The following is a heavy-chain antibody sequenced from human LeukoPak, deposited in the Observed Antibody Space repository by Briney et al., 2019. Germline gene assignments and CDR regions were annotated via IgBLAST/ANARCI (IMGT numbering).Heavy chain of an antibody. Sequence: SETLSLTCAVYGASFSGYYWSWIRQPPGKGLEWIGEINHSGSTNYNPSLKSRVTMSVDTSKNQFSLRLSSVTSADTAVYYCARGPFRAAALFGYWGQGTLVIVSS. CDR3: ARGPFRAAALFGY. V-gene: IGHV4-34*01. CDR2: INHSGST. CDR1: GASFSGYY. J-gene: IGHJ4*02. D-gene: IGHD6-13*01.